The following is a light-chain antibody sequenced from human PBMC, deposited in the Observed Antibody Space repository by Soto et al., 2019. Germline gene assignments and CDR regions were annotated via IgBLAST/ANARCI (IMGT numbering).Light chain of an antibody. CDR1: SGHINYA. CDR2: LNSDGSH. Sequence: QLVLTQSPSASASLGASVRLTCTLSSGHINYAIAWHQQQPEKGPRYLMKLNSDGSHSKGDGIPDRFSGSSSGAERYLTISSLQSEDEADYYCQTWDTGIRVFGGGTQLTVL. V-gene: IGLV4-69*01. J-gene: IGLJ2*01. CDR3: QTWDTGIRV.